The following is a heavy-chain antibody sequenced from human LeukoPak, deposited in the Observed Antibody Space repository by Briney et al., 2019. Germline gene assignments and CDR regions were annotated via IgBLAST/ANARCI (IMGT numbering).Heavy chain of an antibody. V-gene: IGHV1-18*01. CDR1: GFTFTSSA. CDR2: ISAYNGNT. Sequence: GASVKVSCKASGFTFTSSAMQWVRQARGQRLEWMGWISAYNGNTNYAQKLQGRVTMTTDTSTSTAYMELRSLRSDDTAVYYCARGTKYYDFWSAPRWFDPWGQGTLVTVSS. D-gene: IGHD3-3*01. CDR3: ARGTKYYDFWSAPRWFDP. J-gene: IGHJ5*02.